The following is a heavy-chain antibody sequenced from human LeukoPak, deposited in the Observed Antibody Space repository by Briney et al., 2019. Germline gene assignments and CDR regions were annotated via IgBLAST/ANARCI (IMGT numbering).Heavy chain of an antibody. CDR3: AREAYYYDISGYYPSEIDY. CDR2: IYYSGIT. V-gene: IGHV4-30-4*01. D-gene: IGHD3-22*01. CDR1: GDSISNGDYY. Sequence: SETLSLTCTVSGDSISNGDYYWSWIRQTPVQGLEWIGYIYYSGITYSNPSLRSRVTISVDTSKNQFSLRLRSVPAADTGMYSGAREAYYYDISGYYPSEIDYWDQGTLVTVSS. J-gene: IGHJ4*02.